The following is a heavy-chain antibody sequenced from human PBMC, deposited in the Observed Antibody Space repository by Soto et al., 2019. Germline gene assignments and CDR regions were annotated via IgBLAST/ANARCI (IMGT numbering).Heavy chain of an antibody. V-gene: IGHV4-34*01. Sequence: SETLSLTCAVYGGSFGGYYGSWIRQPPGKGLEWIGEINHSGSTNYNPSLKSRVTISVDTSKNQFSLKLSSVTAADTAVYYCARRSRLGYSYGYDFDYWGQGTLVTVSS. D-gene: IGHD5-18*01. CDR2: INHSGST. CDR3: ARRSRLGYSYGYDFDY. CDR1: GGSFGGYY. J-gene: IGHJ4*02.